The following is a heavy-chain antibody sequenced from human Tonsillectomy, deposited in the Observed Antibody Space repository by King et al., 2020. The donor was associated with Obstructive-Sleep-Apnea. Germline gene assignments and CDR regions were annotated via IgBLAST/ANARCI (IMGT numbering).Heavy chain of an antibody. V-gene: IGHV4-30-4*07. Sequence: VQLQESGPGLVKPSQTLSLTCAVSGGSISSGGYSWSWIRQPPGKGLEWIGYIYYSGSTYYNPSLKSRVTISVDTSKNQFSLKLSSVTAADTAVYYCARARYGDFFYFDYWGQGTLVTVSS. CDR1: GGSISSGGYS. D-gene: IGHD4-17*01. CDR2: IYYSGST. J-gene: IGHJ4*02. CDR3: ARARYGDFFYFDY.